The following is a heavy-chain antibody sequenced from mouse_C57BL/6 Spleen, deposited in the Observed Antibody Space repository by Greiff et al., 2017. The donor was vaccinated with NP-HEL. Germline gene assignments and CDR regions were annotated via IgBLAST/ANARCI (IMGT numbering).Heavy chain of an antibody. CDR2: IRSKSNNYAT. J-gene: IGHJ1*03. Sequence: GGGLVQPKGSLKLSCAASGFSFNTYAMNWVRQAPGKGLEWVARIRSKSNNYATYYADSVKDRFTISRDDSESMLYLQMNNLKTDDTAMYYCVRLILGYFDVWGTGTTVTVSS. V-gene: IGHV10-1*01. CDR3: VRLILGYFDV. D-gene: IGHD4-1*01. CDR1: GFSFNTYA.